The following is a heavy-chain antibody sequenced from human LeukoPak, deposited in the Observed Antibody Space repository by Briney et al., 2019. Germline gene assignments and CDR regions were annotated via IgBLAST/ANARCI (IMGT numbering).Heavy chain of an antibody. V-gene: IGHV3-48*01. D-gene: IGHD2-15*01. CDR2: ISSSSSTI. CDR3: AKDHVCSGGSCYFDY. CDR1: GFTFSSYS. J-gene: IGHJ4*02. Sequence: GGSLRLSCAASGFTFSSYSMNWVRQAPGKGLEWVSYISSSSSTIYYADSVKGRFTISRDNSKNTLYLQMNSLRAEDTAVYYCAKDHVCSGGSCYFDYWGQGTLVTVSS.